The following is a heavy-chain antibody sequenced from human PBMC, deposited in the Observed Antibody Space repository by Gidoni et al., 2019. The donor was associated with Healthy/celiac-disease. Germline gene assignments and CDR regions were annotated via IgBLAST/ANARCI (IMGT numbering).Heavy chain of an antibody. CDR3: ARSELRWGCFDY. J-gene: IGHJ4*02. CDR1: GFTFNNYW. D-gene: IGHD1-7*01. Sequence: EVQLVDSGGGLVPPGGSRRLSCAASGFTFNNYWMSWVRQAPGKGREWVANIKQDGSEKYYVDSMKGRFTISRDNAKNSLYLQMNSLRAEDTAVYDCARSELRWGCFDYWGQGTLVTVSS. V-gene: IGHV3-7*01. CDR2: IKQDGSEK.